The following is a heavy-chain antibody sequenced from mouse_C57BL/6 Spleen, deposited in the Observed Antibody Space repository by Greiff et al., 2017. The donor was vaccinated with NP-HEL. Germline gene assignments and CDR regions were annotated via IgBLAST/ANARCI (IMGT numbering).Heavy chain of an antibody. J-gene: IGHJ1*03. CDR2: FYPGSGSI. D-gene: IGHD1-1*01. CDR3: ARHEGVSYGSRSYGYFDV. CDR1: GYTFTEYT. V-gene: IGHV1-62-2*01. Sequence: VQRVESGAELVKPGASVKLSCKASGYTFTEYTIHWVKQRSGQGLEWIGWFYPGSGSIKYNEKFKDKATLTADKSSSTVYMELSRLTSEDSAVYFCARHEGVSYGSRSYGYFDVWGTGTTVTVSS.